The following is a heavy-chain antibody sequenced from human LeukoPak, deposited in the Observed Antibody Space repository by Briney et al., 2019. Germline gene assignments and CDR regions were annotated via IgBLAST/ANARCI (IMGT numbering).Heavy chain of an antibody. D-gene: IGHD2-2*01. CDR3: ARGVYCSSSSCSGGLGYYFYFMDV. Sequence: ASVTVSCKASGYTFTGSCIHWVRQAPGQGLEWMGWINPNKGATNYAQKFHGRVTMTRDTSITTVYMELRSLRYDDTAVYYCARGVYCSSSSCSGGLGYYFYFMDVWGKGTTVTVSS. J-gene: IGHJ6*03. V-gene: IGHV1-2*02. CDR2: INPNKGAT. CDR1: GYTFTGSC.